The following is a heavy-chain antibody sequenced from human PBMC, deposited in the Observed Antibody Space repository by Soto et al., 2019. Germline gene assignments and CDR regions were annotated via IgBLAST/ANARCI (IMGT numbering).Heavy chain of an antibody. CDR1: GYTFSNYG. D-gene: IGHD2-2*01. V-gene: IGHV1-18*01. J-gene: IGHJ5*02. CDR3: ARVVPGAEAWFGP. Sequence: QVQLVQSGGEVKRPGASVKVSCKTSGYTFSNYGITWVRQAPGQPLEWLGWISLYSDGTNYAQKLQGRVSMTTDTSMTTAYMELRSLRSDDTAVYYCARVVPGAEAWFGPWGQGTLVTVSS. CDR2: ISLYSDGT.